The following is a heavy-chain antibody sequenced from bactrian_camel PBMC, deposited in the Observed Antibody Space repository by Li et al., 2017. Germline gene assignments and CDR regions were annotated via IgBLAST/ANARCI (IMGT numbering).Heavy chain of an antibody. Sequence: HVQLVESGGGSVQAGGSLTLSCAASGYTYSNGCMGWFRQAPGKEREEVAVIDADGETTYADSVKGRFALSQDNSKRTLYLQMNRLKPEDTAMYYCAAAELYLDGRCPLPDIGYWGQGTQVTVS. CDR1: GYTYSNGC. CDR2: IDADGET. CDR3: AAAELYLDGRCPLPDIGY. D-gene: IGHD1*01. J-gene: IGHJ6*01. V-gene: IGHV3S6*01.